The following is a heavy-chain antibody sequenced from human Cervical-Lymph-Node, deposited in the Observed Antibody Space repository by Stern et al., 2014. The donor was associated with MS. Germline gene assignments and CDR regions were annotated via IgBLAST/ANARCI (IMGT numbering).Heavy chain of an antibody. CDR2: ISPYNGNN. CDR3: ARDSGYSSSWYPWYFDY. V-gene: IGHV1-18*01. Sequence: VQLEESGAEVKKPGASVKVSCKASGYTFTSYGISWVRQAPGQGLEWMGWISPYNGNNNYAQKIQGRVTMTTDTSTSTAYMELRSLRSDDTAVYYCARDSGYSSSWYPWYFDYWGQGTLVTVSS. J-gene: IGHJ4*02. D-gene: IGHD6-13*01. CDR1: GYTFTSYG.